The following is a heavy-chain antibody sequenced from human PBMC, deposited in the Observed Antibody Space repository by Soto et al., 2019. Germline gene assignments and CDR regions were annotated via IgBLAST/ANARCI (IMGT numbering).Heavy chain of an antibody. CDR3: ARYTDCSSTSCFADWFDP. Sequence: SETLSLTCTVSGGSISNHYWSWIRQPPGKGLEWIGHIYCSGSTNYNPSLRSRVTISVDTSKNQFSLRLRSVTAADTAVYYCARYTDCSSTSCFADWFDPWGQGTLVKSPQ. V-gene: IGHV4-59*11. J-gene: IGHJ5*02. CDR1: GGSISNHY. CDR2: IYCSGST. D-gene: IGHD2-2*01.